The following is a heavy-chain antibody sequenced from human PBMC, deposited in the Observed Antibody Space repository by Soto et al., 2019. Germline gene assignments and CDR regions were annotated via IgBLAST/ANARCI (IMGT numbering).Heavy chain of an antibody. CDR1: GFAFDNYA. Sequence: LSCAASGFAFDNYAMIWVRQAPEKGLKWVSGISGSGGTTYYADSVKDRFTISRDNSKNTVFLQMNSLRAEDTAVYYCTTDSYSTMIVVRFDYWGHGTLVTVSS. D-gene: IGHD3-22*01. CDR3: TTDSYSTMIVVRFDY. V-gene: IGHV3-23*01. CDR2: ISGSGGTT. J-gene: IGHJ4*01.